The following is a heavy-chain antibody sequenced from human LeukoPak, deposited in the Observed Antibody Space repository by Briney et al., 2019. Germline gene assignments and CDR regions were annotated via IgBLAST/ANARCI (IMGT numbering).Heavy chain of an antibody. CDR2: IYYSGST. D-gene: IGHD5-24*01. V-gene: IGHV4-59*01. CDR3: ARGHGYNYYYYYSYIDV. CDR1: GGSISSYY. J-gene: IGHJ6*03. Sequence: SETLSLTCTVSGGSISSYYWSWIRQPPGKGLEWIGYIYYSGSTNYNPSLKSRVTISVDTSKNQFSLKLSSVTAADTAVYYCARGHGYNYYYYYSYIDVWGKGTPVTISS.